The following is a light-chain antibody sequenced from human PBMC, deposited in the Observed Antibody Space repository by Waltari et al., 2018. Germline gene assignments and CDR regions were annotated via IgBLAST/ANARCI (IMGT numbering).Light chain of an antibody. CDR3: RSKARGGASFV. Sequence: QPALTQPAFVSGSPGQSITISCTGLSGDAGSFNLVSWYQQPPGRAPKLILYDVTKRAAGVSSRFSGSNSGYSAAMTSSGLRAEDEADYHCRSKARGGASFVVGSGT. J-gene: IGLJ1*01. V-gene: IGLV2-23*02. CDR2: DVT. CDR1: SGDAGSFNL.